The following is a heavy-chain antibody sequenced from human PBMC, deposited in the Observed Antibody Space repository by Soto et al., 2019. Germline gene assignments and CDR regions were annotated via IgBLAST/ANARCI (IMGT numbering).Heavy chain of an antibody. CDR1: GFDFSVYW. D-gene: IGHD2-2*01. CDR3: VKDGGYCSSATCYSPRNHYFDA. V-gene: IGHV3-7*03. Sequence: GSLRLSCAASGFDFSVYWMSWVRQAPGKGPEWVANIKFDGSEKQYVDSVKGRFTISRDNARNSVFLQMNSLRAGDTAVYYCVKDGGYCSSATCYSPRNHYFDAWGQGTLVTVSS. CDR2: IKFDGSEK. J-gene: IGHJ5*02.